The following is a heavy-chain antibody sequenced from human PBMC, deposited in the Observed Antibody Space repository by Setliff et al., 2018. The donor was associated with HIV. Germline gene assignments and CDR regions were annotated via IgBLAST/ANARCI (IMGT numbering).Heavy chain of an antibody. CDR3: AGQSAIRY. Sequence: LSLPCAVYGGSLSGSYWSWIRQPPGKGLEWVGEINHTGSTNYNPSLKTRATISLDTSKNQFFLKVNSVTAADTAVYYCAGQSAIRYWGQGTLVTVSS. J-gene: IGHJ4*02. CDR2: INHTGST. D-gene: IGHD2-2*02. V-gene: IGHV4-34*01. CDR1: GGSLSGSY.